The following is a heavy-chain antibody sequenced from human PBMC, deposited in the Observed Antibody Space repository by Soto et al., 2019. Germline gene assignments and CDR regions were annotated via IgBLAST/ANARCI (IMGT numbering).Heavy chain of an antibody. J-gene: IGHJ5*02. D-gene: IGHD6-13*01. CDR2: IYYSGST. Sequence: SETRSLTCTVSGGPISSSSYYWGWIRQPPGKGLEWIGSIYYSGSTYYNPSLKSRVTISVDTSKNQFSLKLSSVTAADTAVYYCARHRLGGAGNDWFDPWGQGTLVTVSS. CDR3: ARHRLGGAGNDWFDP. CDR1: GGPISSSSYY. V-gene: IGHV4-39*01.